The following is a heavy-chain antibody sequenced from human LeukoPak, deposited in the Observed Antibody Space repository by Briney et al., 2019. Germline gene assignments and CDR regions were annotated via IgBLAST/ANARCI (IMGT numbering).Heavy chain of an antibody. CDR2: IKQDGSDK. J-gene: IGHJ4*02. D-gene: IGHD2-2*01. V-gene: IGHV3-7*01. CDR1: GFTFSSYW. Sequence: PGGSLRLSCAASGFTFSSYWMSWVRQAPGKGLEWVANIKQDGSDKYYLDSVKGRFTISRDNAKNSLYLQMNSLRAEDTAVYYCARPRGCGSARCNNFDYWGQGTLVTVSS. CDR3: ARPRGCGSARCNNFDY.